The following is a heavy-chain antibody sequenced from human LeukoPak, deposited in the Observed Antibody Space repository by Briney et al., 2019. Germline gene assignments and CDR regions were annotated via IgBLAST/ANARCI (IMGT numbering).Heavy chain of an antibody. D-gene: IGHD6-13*01. V-gene: IGHV3-53*01. CDR2: IYSGGST. CDR3: ARDSVSSSWHLPGFDY. CDR1: GFTVSSNY. Sequence: GGSLRLSCAASGFTVSSNYMSWVRQAPGKGLEWVSVIYSGGSTYYADSVKGRFTISRDNSKNTLYLQMNSLRAEDTAVYYCARDSVSSSWHLPGFDYWGQGTLVTVSS. J-gene: IGHJ4*02.